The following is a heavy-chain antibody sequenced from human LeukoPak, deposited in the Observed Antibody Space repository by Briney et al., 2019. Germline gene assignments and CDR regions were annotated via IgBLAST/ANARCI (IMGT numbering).Heavy chain of an antibody. J-gene: IGHJ4*02. V-gene: IGHV3-9*01. D-gene: IGHD3-10*01. CDR3: ARDMYGSGSSNFDY. CDR1: GFTFDDYA. Sequence: PGRSLRLSCAVSGFTFDDYAMHWVRQVPGKGLEWVSGINWNSDSIGYADSVKGRFTISRDNAKNSLYLQMNSLRAEDTAVYYCARDMYGSGSSNFDYWGQGTLVTVSS. CDR2: INWNSDSI.